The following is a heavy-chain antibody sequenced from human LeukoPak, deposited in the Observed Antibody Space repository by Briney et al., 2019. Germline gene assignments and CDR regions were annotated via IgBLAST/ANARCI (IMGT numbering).Heavy chain of an antibody. CDR3: ARPFSGSYSDAFDL. CDR2: IYTSGST. V-gene: IGHV4-61*02. D-gene: IGHD1-26*01. J-gene: IGHJ3*01. CDR1: GGSISSGSYY. Sequence: SQTLSLTCTVSGGSISSGSYYWSWLRQPAGKGLEWLGRIYTSGSTNYNPSLLSRVTISVHTSKNQFSLKLRSVTAADTAVYYCARPFSGSYSDAFDLWGQGTMVTVSS.